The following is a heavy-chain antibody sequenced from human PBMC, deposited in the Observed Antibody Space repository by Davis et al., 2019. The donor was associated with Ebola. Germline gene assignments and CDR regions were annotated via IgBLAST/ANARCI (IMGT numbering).Heavy chain of an antibody. J-gene: IGHJ4*02. Sequence: MPSETLSLTCAVSGGSISSSNWWSWVRQPPGKGLEWSGEIYHSGSTNYNPSLKSRVTISVDKSKNQFSLKLSSVTAADTAVYYCAREAATMYYFDYWGQGTLVTVSS. D-gene: IGHD3-10*02. CDR2: IYHSGST. V-gene: IGHV4-4*02. CDR1: GGSISSSNW. CDR3: AREAATMYYFDY.